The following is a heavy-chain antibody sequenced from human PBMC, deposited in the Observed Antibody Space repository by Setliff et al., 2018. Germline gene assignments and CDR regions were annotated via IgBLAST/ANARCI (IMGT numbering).Heavy chain of an antibody. V-gene: IGHV1-18*01. J-gene: IGHJ5*02. CDR2: ISAYNGNI. CDR1: GYTFTSYG. CDR3: VRAPPTVVIPPGRAFFDP. Sequence: ASVKVSCKASGYTFTSYGVSWVRQAPGQGLEWMGWISAYNGNINYAQKFQGRVTMTTDTYTSTANMELRSLRSDETAVYYCVRAPPTVVIPPGRAFFDPWGQGTLVTVSS. D-gene: IGHD2-2*01.